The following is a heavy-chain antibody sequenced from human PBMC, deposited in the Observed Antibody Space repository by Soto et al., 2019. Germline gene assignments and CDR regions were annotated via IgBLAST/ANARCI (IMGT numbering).Heavy chain of an antibody. V-gene: IGHV3-33*01. CDR3: ARDNGYSNGHGMDV. D-gene: IGHD6-25*01. CDR2: IWYDGSNK. J-gene: IGHJ6*01. Sequence: QVQLVESGGGVVQPGRSLRLSCATSGFTFSTYGMHWVRQAPGKGLQWVALIWYDGSNKYYADSVEGRLTISRDNSKNTLYLQMNSLRADDTAVYYCARDNGYSNGHGMDVW. CDR1: GFTFSTYG.